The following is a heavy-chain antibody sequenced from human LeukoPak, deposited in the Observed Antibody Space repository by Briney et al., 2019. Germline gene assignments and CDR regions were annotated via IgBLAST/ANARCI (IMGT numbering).Heavy chain of an antibody. V-gene: IGHV3-7*01. CDR3: ARDRAGGIVVVPAATFDY. D-gene: IGHD2-2*01. CDR2: IKQDGSEK. Sequence: GGSLRLSCAASGFTFSSYWMSWVRQAPGKGLEWVANIKQDGSEKYYVDSVKGRFTISRDNAKNSLYLQMNSLRAEDTAVYYCARDRAGGIVVVPAATFDYWGQGTLVTVSS. J-gene: IGHJ4*02. CDR1: GFTFSSYW.